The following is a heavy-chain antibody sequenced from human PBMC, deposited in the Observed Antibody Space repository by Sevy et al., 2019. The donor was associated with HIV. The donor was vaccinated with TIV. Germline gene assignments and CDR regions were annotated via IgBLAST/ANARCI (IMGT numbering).Heavy chain of an antibody. D-gene: IGHD3-22*01. Sequence: GESLKISCAASGFTFNSYAMSWVRQAPGKGLEWVSSISGSGGSTYYADSVKGRLTISRDNSKNTLYVQMNSLRAEDTAVYYCAASYYGGSGSVDYWGQGTLVTVSS. V-gene: IGHV3-23*01. CDR3: AASYYGGSGSVDY. J-gene: IGHJ4*02. CDR1: GFTFNSYA. CDR2: ISGSGGST.